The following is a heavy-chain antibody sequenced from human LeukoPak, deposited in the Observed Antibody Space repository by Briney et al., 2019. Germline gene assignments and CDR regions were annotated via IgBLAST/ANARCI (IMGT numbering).Heavy chain of an antibody. D-gene: IGHD2-15*01. CDR3: ARGREAGYCRGGSCYSGYFQH. J-gene: IGHJ1*01. V-gene: IGHV3-30-3*01. CDR2: ISYDGSNK. CDR1: GFTFSSYA. Sequence: PGRSLRLSCAASGFTFSSYAMHWVRQAPGKGLEWVAVISYDGSNKYYADSVKGRFTISRDNSKNTLYLQMNSLRAEDTAVYYCARGREAGYCRGGSCYSGYFQHWGQGTLVTVSS.